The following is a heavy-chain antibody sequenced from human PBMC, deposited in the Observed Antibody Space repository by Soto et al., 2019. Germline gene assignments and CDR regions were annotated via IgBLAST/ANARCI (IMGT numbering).Heavy chain of an antibody. CDR3: AREYSASPMDAFDI. D-gene: IGHD5-12*01. CDR2: INPIFGTA. V-gene: IGHV1-69*06. J-gene: IGHJ3*02. CDR1: GGNFDSHA. Sequence: QVQLVQSGAEVKKPGSSVKVSCKASGGNFDSHAISWVRQAPGQGLEWMGGINPIFGTANYAQKFQGRVTITADKSTSTAYMELSSLRSEDTAVYYCAREYSASPMDAFDIWGQGTMVTVSS.